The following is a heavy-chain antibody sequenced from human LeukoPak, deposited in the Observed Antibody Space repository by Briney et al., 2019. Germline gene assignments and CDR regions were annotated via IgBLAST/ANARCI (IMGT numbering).Heavy chain of an antibody. Sequence: SETLSLTCTVSGGSISSYYWSWIRQPPGKGLEWIGYIYYSGSTNYKPSLKSRVTISVDTSKNQFSLKLSSVTAADTAVYYCARGGYYGSGNNFRFDPWGQGTLVTVSS. V-gene: IGHV4-59*01. CDR3: ARGGYYGSGNNFRFDP. D-gene: IGHD3-10*01. J-gene: IGHJ5*02. CDR1: GGSISSYY. CDR2: IYYSGST.